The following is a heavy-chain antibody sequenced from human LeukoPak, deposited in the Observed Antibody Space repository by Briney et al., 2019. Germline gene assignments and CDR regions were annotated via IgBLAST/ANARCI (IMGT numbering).Heavy chain of an antibody. CDR3: ARGESITIFGVVSGGYFDY. V-gene: IGHV5-51*01. Sequence: GESLKISCKGSGYSFTSYLIGWVRQMPVKGLEWMGIIYPGDSDTRYSPSFQGQVTISADKSISTAYLQWSSLKASDTAMYYCARGESITIFGVVSGGYFDYWGQGTLVTVSS. J-gene: IGHJ4*02. D-gene: IGHD3-3*01. CDR1: GYSFTSYL. CDR2: IYPGDSDT.